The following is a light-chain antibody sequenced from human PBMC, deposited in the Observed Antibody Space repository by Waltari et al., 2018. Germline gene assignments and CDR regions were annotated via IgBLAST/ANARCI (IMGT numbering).Light chain of an antibody. J-gene: IGLJ3*02. CDR3: AAWDDSLDGWV. Sequence: QSVLTQPPSAAGTPRQRVSIACSGGRSNIGATPETWYPHPPGSAPTLPIYTNSHRPSGVPDRFSGSKSGTSASLAISGLQLLDEADYYCAAWDDSLDGWVFGGGTRVTVL. CDR2: TNS. V-gene: IGLV1-44*01. CDR1: RSNIGATP.